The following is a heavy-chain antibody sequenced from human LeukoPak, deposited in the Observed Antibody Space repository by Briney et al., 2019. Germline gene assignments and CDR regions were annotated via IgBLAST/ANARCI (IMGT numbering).Heavy chain of an antibody. Sequence: PGGSLRLPCAASGFTFSSYGMHWVRHAPGKGLEWVAVISYDGSNKYYADSVKGRFTISRDNSKNTLYLQMNSLRAEDTAVYYCAKEPYYYGSGSERAFDIWGQGTMVTVSS. V-gene: IGHV3-30*18. CDR2: ISYDGSNK. CDR1: GFTFSSYG. CDR3: AKEPYYYGSGSERAFDI. J-gene: IGHJ3*02. D-gene: IGHD3-10*01.